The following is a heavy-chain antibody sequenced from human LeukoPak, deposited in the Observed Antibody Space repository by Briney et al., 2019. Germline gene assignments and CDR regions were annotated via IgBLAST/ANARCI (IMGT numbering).Heavy chain of an antibody. CDR1: GYSISSGYY. Sequence: SETLSLTCTVSGYSISSGYYWGWIRQPPGKGLEWIGSIYHSGSTYYNPSLKSRVTISVDTSKNQFSLKLSSVTAADTAVYYCARGGYGDYGVWFDPWGQGTLVTVSS. CDR3: ARGGYGDYGVWFDP. D-gene: IGHD4-17*01. J-gene: IGHJ5*02. V-gene: IGHV4-38-2*02. CDR2: IYHSGST.